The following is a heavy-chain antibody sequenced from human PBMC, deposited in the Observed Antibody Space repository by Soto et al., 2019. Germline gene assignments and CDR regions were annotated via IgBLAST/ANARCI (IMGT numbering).Heavy chain of an antibody. Sequence: QVQLVQSGAEVKKPGASVKVSCKASGYTFTSYDINWVRQATGQGLEWMGWMNPNSGNTAYAQKFQGRVTMTQNPAISPANMELTSLGAEDTAVYYCAGERSGGGGNWFDPWGQGTLVTVSS. D-gene: IGHD3-10*01. J-gene: IGHJ5*02. CDR1: GYTFTSYD. CDR3: AGERSGGGGNWFDP. V-gene: IGHV1-8*01. CDR2: MNPNSGNT.